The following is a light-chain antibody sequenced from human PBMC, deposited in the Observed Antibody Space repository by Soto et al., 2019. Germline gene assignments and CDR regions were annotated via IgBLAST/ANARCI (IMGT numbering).Light chain of an antibody. CDR1: SSDIGAYDH. CDR3: KSYAGSNTYV. Sequence: QSALTQPASVSGSPGQSITISCSGTSSDIGAYDHVAWYQQFTGKSPKLMIYSVSNRPSGVSYRFSGSKSGNTASLTISGLQAEDEADYFCKSYAGSNTYVFGSGTKVTVL. CDR2: SVS. J-gene: IGLJ1*01. V-gene: IGLV2-14*01.